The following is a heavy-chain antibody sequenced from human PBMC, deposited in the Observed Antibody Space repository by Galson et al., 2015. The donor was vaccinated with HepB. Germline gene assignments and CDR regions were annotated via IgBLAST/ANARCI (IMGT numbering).Heavy chain of an antibody. V-gene: IGHV3-33*08. CDR1: GFTFSSYD. Sequence: LRLSCAASGFTFSSYDMHWVRQAPGKGLEWVAVIWYDGSNKYYADSVKGRFTISRDNSKNTLYLQMNSLRAEDTAVYYCARKRRPYCGGDCYLDYWGQGTLVTVSS. D-gene: IGHD2-21*02. CDR3: ARKRRPYCGGDCYLDY. CDR2: IWYDGSNK. J-gene: IGHJ4*02.